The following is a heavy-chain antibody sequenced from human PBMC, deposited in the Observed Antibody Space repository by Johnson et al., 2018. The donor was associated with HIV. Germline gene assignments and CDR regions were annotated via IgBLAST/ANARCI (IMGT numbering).Heavy chain of an antibody. J-gene: IGHJ3*01. CDR3: AKVGGGGLVS. Sequence: VQLVESGGGLVQPGGSLRLSCAASGFTSSSYWMTWVRQAPGKGLEWVANIKQDGSEKYYADSVKGRFTISRDNSKNTLYLQMNGLRGDDTVVYYCAKVGGGGLVSWGQGTMVTVCS. CDR1: GFTSSSYW. V-gene: IGHV3-7*05. CDR2: IKQDGSEK. D-gene: IGHD2-15*01.